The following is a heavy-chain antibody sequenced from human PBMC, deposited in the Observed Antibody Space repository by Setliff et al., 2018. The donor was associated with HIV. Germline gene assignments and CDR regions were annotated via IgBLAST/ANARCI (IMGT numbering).Heavy chain of an antibody. D-gene: IGHD6-19*01. CDR1: GGSINSSSYY. Sequence: PSETLSLTCVVSGGSINSSSYYWAWIRQPPGKGPEWIGSIYYSGSTYYNPSLKSRVTISVDTSKNQFSLKLSSVTAADTAVYYCARHYPRSDDAFDTWGQGTMVTVSS. CDR2: IYYSGST. V-gene: IGHV4-39*01. CDR3: ARHYPRSDDAFDT. J-gene: IGHJ3*02.